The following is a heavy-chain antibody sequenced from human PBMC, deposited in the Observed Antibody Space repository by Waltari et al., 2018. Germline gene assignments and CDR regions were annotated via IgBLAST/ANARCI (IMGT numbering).Heavy chain of an antibody. V-gene: IGHV1-69*05. J-gene: IGHJ5*02. CDR2: IIPIFGTA. Sequence: QVQLVQSGAEVKKPGSSVKVSCKASGGTFSSYAISWVRQAPGQGLEWMGGIIPIFGTANYAQKFQGRVTMTTDESTGTAYMELSSLRSEDTAVYYCARDGLLSYDYIWGEPGGEDWFDPWGQGTLVTVSS. CDR1: GGTFSSYA. D-gene: IGHD3-16*01. CDR3: ARDGLLSYDYIWGEPGGEDWFDP.